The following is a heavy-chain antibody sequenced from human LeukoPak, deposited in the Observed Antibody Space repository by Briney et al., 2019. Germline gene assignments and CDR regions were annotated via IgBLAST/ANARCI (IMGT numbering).Heavy chain of an antibody. CDR2: IIPIFGTA. CDR3: AGGGLAAAGTLTLYYYYYMDV. CDR1: GGTFSSYA. V-gene: IGHV1-69*05. D-gene: IGHD6-13*01. Sequence: ASVKVSCKASGGTFSSYAISWVRQAPGQGLEWMGGIIPIFGTANYAQKFQGRVTITTDESTSTAYMELSSLRSEDTAVYYCAGGGLAAAGTLTLYYYYYMDVWGKGTTVTVSS. J-gene: IGHJ6*03.